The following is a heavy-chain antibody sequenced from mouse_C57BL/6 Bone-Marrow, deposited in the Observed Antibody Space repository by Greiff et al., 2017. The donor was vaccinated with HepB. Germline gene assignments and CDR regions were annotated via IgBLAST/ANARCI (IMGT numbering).Heavy chain of an antibody. Sequence: EVKLVESGPELVKPGASVKISCKASGYSFTDYNMNWVKQSNGKSLEWIGVINPNYGTTSYNQKFKGKATLTVDQSSSTAYMQLNSLTSEDSAVSYWGRRAWDVDVWGTGTTVTVSS. J-gene: IGHJ1*03. CDR3: GRRAWDVDV. CDR2: INPNYGTT. V-gene: IGHV1-39*01. D-gene: IGHD3-1*01. CDR1: GYSFTDYN.